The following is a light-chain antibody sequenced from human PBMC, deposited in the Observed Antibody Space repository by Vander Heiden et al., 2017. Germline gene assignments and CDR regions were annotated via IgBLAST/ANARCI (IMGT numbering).Light chain of an antibody. CDR2: DAF. CDR3: QQYDNLPLT. Sequence: DIQLTQSPSSLSASVGDRVTITCQASQGIANDLNWYQQKPGKAPKLLIYDAFNLKTGVPSRFSGGGSGTDFTFTISSLQPEDIATYYCQQYDNLPLTFGGGTKVEIK. CDR1: QGIAND. J-gene: IGKJ4*01. V-gene: IGKV1-33*01.